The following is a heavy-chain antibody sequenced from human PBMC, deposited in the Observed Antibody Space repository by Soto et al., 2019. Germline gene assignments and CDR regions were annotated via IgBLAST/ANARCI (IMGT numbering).Heavy chain of an antibody. CDR3: ATAPRRWIQLWPEDYYGMDV. V-gene: IGHV1-2*04. CDR2: ISLYSDGT. J-gene: IGHJ6*02. CDR1: GYTFSNYG. D-gene: IGHD5-18*01. Sequence: ASVKVSCKTSGYTFSNYGITWVRQAPGQPLEWLGWISLYSDGTNYAQKFQGWVTMTRDTSISTAYMELSRLRSDDTAVYYCATAPRRWIQLWPEDYYGMDVWGQGTTVTVSS.